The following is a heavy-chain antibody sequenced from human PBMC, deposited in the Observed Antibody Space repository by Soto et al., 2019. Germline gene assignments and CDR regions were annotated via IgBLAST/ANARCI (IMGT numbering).Heavy chain of an antibody. Sequence: LLLQSGAEVKKPGSSVKVACKASGGNPSNSAISWVRQAPGQGLEWMGGISPYNGDTKYAEKLEGRVTLTTDTSTDTAYMELTSLTSDDTAEYYCARGGQYRYFDYWGQGTLVTVSS. V-gene: IGHV1-18*01. CDR1: GGNPSNSA. CDR3: ARGGQYRYFDY. D-gene: IGHD2-2*02. CDR2: ISPYNGDT. J-gene: IGHJ4*02.